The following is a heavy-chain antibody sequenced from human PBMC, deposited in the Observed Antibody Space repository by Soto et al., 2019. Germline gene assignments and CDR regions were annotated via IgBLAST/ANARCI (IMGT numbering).Heavy chain of an antibody. CDR1: GGSISSGGYY. D-gene: IGHD3-22*01. CDR2: IYYSGST. J-gene: IGHJ4*02. Sequence: ASETLSLTCTVSGGSISSGGYYWSWIRQHPGKGLEWIGYIYYSGSTYYNPSLKSRVTISVDTSKNQFSLKLSSVTAADTAVYYCARVVTMMAEVWGQGTLVTVSS. V-gene: IGHV4-31*03. CDR3: ARVVTMMAEV.